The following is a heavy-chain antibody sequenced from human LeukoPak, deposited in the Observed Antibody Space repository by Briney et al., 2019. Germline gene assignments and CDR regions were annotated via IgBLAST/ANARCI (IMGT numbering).Heavy chain of an antibody. CDR1: GFIFSSYG. CDR3: AKEGLSLDTAMTDFEVYYFDY. J-gene: IGHJ4*02. CDR2: VSASGGST. D-gene: IGHD5-18*01. V-gene: IGHV3-23*01. Sequence: QAGGSLRLSCAASGFIFSSYGMTWVRQAPGKGLEWVSGVSASGGSTYYADSVKGRFTISRDNSKNTLYLQMNSLRAEDTAVYYCAKEGLSLDTAMTDFEVYYFDYWGQGTLVTVSS.